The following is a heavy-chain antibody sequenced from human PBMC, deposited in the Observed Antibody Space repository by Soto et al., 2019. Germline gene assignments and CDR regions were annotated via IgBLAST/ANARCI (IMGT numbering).Heavy chain of an antibody. J-gene: IGHJ6*02. CDR3: ARLHSHGTYGMDV. V-gene: IGHV1-69*13. Sequence: SVKVSCKASGGSFTYTLSRVRQAPGQGLEWMGGIIPIFGTTNYAQKFQGRVTITADESTKTAYMELSTLRSEDTAVYYCARLHSHGTYGMDVWGQGTKVTVYS. CDR1: GGSFTYT. CDR2: IIPIFGTT. D-gene: IGHD5-18*01.